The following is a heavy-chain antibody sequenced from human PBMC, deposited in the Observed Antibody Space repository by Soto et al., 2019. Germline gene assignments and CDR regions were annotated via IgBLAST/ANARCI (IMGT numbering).Heavy chain of an antibody. CDR1: GGSFSSYY. V-gene: IGHV4-4*07. J-gene: IGHJ5*02. CDR3: AKGRSEVVPGAMDT. Sequence: SETLSLTCTVSGGSFSSYYCNWVRKSAGKGLEWIGRIYPTGSTTYNPSLKSRLTMSVDTSKNQFSLRLTSMTAADTAVYYCAKGRSEVVPGAMDTWGQGTLVTVSS. CDR2: IYPTGST. D-gene: IGHD2-2*01.